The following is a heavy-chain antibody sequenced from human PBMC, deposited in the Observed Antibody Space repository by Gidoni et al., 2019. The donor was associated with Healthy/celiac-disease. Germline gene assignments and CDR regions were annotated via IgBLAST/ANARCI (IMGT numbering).Heavy chain of an antibody. CDR3: AKVFDIVVVASPVNA. V-gene: IGHV3-23*04. D-gene: IGHD2-15*01. J-gene: IGHJ4*02. CDR1: GFTFSSYA. Sequence: VQLVESGGGLVQPGGSLRLSCAASGFTFSSYALSWVRQAPGKGLEWVSAISGGGGSTYYADSVKGRFTISRDNSKNTLYLQMNSLRAEDTAVYYCAKVFDIVVVASPVNAWGQGTLVTVSS. CDR2: ISGGGGST.